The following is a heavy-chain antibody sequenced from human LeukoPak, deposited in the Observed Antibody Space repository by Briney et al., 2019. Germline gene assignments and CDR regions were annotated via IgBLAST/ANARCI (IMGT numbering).Heavy chain of an antibody. Sequence: EPGGSLRLSCAASGFTFSSYSMNWVRQAPGKGLEWVSYISSSSSTIYYADSVKGRFTISRDNAKNSLYLQMNSLRAEDTAVYYCARAEGGGNGPYYFDYWGQGTLVTVSS. CDR1: GFTFSSYS. CDR3: ARAEGGGNGPYYFDY. J-gene: IGHJ4*02. D-gene: IGHD4-23*01. V-gene: IGHV3-48*01. CDR2: ISSSSSTI.